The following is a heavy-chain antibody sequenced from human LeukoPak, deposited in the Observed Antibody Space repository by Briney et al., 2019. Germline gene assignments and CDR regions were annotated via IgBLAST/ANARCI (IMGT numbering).Heavy chain of an antibody. J-gene: IGHJ4*02. D-gene: IGHD6-19*01. CDR2: ITGSGGST. V-gene: IGHV3-23*01. CDR3: GQTGYSSGWYVGVDY. CDR1: GFTFNSYA. Sequence: GGSLRLSCAASGFTFNSYAMTWVRQAPGKGLEWVSVITGSGGSTYYADSVKGRFTISRDNSKNTLFLQMNSLRAEDTAVYYCGQTGYSSGWYVGVDYWGQGTLVTVSS.